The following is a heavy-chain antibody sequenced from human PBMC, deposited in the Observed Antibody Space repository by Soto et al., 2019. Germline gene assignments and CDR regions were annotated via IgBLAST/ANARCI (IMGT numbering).Heavy chain of an antibody. Sequence: GGSLRLSCAASGFTFSSYAMSWVRQAPGKGLEWVSAISGSGGSTYYADSVKGRFTISRDNSKNTLYLQMNSLRAEDTAVYYCASSRLPNYYYYMDVWGKGTTVTVSS. J-gene: IGHJ6*03. D-gene: IGHD4-17*01. CDR3: ASSRLPNYYYYMDV. CDR1: GFTFSSYA. V-gene: IGHV3-23*01. CDR2: ISGSGGST.